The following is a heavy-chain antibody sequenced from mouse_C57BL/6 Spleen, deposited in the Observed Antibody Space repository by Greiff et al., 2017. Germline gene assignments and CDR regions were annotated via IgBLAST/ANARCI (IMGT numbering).Heavy chain of an antibody. CDR1: GYTFTSYW. Sequence: QVQLQQPGAELVKPGASVKLSCKASGYTFTSYWMQWVKQRPGQGLEWIGEIDPSDSYTNYNQKFKGKATLTVDTSSSTAYMQLSSLTSEDSAVYYCARRGLGYGTLDFDVWGTGTTVTVSS. J-gene: IGHJ1*03. CDR3: ARRGLGYGTLDFDV. CDR2: IDPSDSYT. V-gene: IGHV1-50*01. D-gene: IGHD1-1*01.